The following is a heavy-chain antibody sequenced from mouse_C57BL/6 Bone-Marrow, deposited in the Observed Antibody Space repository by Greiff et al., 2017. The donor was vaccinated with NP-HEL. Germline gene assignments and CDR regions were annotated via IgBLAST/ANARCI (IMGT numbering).Heavy chain of an antibody. J-gene: IGHJ2*01. V-gene: IGHV7-3*01. Sequence: EVQRVESGGGLVQPGGSLSLSCAASGFTFTDYYMSWVRQPPGKALEWLGFIRNKANGYTTEYSASVKGRFTISRDNSQSILYLQMNALRAADSATYYGARYLLPYSGSRDYFDYGGKGTTLSFSS. CDR1: GFTFTDYY. CDR2: IRNKANGYTT. CDR3: ARYLLPYSGSRDYFDY. D-gene: IGHD1-1*01.